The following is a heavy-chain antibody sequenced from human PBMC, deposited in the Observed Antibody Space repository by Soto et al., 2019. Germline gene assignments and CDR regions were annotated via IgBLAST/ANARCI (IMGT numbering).Heavy chain of an antibody. D-gene: IGHD3-22*01. Sequence: VVSRILACRTSVFTFTNSWIKWVRLTAGNGLEWVGLIKSKSDGETAEYAAPVKGRFIISRDDSKDTLYLEMNNLTSEDSAVYYCTTIVLVPFEHWGQGVLVTVSS. CDR2: IKSKSDGETA. CDR3: TTIVLVPFEH. V-gene: IGHV3-15*01. J-gene: IGHJ4*02. CDR1: VFTFTNSW.